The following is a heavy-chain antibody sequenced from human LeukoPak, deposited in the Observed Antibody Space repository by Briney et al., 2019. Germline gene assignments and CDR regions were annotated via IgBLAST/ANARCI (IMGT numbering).Heavy chain of an antibody. CDR1: GYIFTTYY. D-gene: IGHD6-19*01. Sequence: ASVKVSCKASGYIFTTYYMHWVRQAPGQGLEWMGIINPSGGSTTYAQKFQDRVSMTRDTSTSTVYMELSSLTSKDTAVYYCARDRLDRAVANYYYYYMDVWGKGTTVTISS. CDR2: INPSGGST. V-gene: IGHV1-46*01. CDR3: ARDRLDRAVANYYYYYMDV. J-gene: IGHJ6*03.